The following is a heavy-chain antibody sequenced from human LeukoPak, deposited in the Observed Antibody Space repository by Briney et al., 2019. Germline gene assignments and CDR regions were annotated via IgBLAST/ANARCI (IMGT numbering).Heavy chain of an antibody. Sequence: ASVKVSCKASGYTFTSYDINWVRQATGQGLEWMGWMNPNSGNTGYAHKFQGRVTITRNASISTAYMELSSLRSEDTAVYYCARGRYSGSYYWFDPWGRGTLVAVSS. CDR1: GYTFTSYD. CDR2: MNPNSGNT. D-gene: IGHD1-26*01. CDR3: ARGRYSGSYYWFDP. V-gene: IGHV1-8*03. J-gene: IGHJ5*02.